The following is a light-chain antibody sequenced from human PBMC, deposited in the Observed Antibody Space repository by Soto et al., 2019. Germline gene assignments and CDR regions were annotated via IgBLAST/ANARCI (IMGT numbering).Light chain of an antibody. CDR1: ISNIGSNY. CDR3: SSYTSSSTWV. CDR2: KND. Sequence: QSVLTQPPSASGTPGQSVTISCSGRISNIGSNYVHWYQQLPGTAPKLLIYKNDQRPSGVPDRISGSKSGKTASLTISGLQAEDEADYYCSSYTSSSTWVFGGGTKVTVL. V-gene: IGLV1-47*01. J-gene: IGLJ3*02.